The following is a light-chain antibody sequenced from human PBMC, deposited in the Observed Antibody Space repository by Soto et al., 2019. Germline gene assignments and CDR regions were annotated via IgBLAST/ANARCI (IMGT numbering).Light chain of an antibody. Sequence: QSALTQPPSASGSPGQSVTISCTGTSSDLSGNNYISWFQQYPGKDPKVMIYEVNKRPSGVPDRFSGSKSANTASLTVSGLQDDDEADYYCSSYADTVWVFGGGTKLTVL. CDR2: EVN. CDR1: SSDLSGNNY. CDR3: SSYADTVWV. J-gene: IGLJ3*02. V-gene: IGLV2-8*01.